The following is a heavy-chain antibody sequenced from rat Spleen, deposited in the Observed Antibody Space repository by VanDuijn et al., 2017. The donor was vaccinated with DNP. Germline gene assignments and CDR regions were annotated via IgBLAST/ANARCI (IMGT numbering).Heavy chain of an antibody. CDR3: ASRPPPTRGPFDY. CDR2: ISHDGSDT. CDR1: GFTFSDHN. Sequence: EVQLVESGGGLVQPGRSLKLSCAASGFTFSDHNMAWVRQAPKKGLEWVATISHDGSDTYYRDSVKGRFTISRDNTKSTLYLQMDSLRSEDTATYYCASRPPPTRGPFDYWGQGVTVTVSS. D-gene: IGHD1-4*01. V-gene: IGHV5-7*01. J-gene: IGHJ2*01.